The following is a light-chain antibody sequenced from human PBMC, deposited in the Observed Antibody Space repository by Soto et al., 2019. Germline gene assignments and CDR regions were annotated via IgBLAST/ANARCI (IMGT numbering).Light chain of an antibody. V-gene: IGLV2-8*01. CDR3: SSYTSSDTYV. J-gene: IGLJ1*01. Sequence: QSVLTQPPSASGSPGQSVTISCTGTKNDIGVYDFVSWYQHHPGKAPRLIIYEVVQRPSGVPDRFSGSKSGNTASLTISGLQAEDEADYYCSSYTSSDTYVFGTGTKVTLL. CDR1: KNDIGVYDF. CDR2: EVV.